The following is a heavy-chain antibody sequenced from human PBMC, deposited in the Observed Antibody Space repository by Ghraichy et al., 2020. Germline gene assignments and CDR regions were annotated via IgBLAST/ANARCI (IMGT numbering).Heavy chain of an antibody. J-gene: IGHJ3*02. CDR2: IYSGGST. CDR1: GFTVSSNY. V-gene: IGHV3-66*01. D-gene: IGHD2-2*02. Sequence: GVLRLSCAASGFTVSSNYMSWVRQAPGKGLEWVSVIYSGGSTYYADSVKGRFTISRDNSKNTLYLQMNSLRAEDTAVYYCARDRHCSSTSCYTRAFDIWGQGTMVTVSS. CDR3: ARDRHCSSTSCYTRAFDI.